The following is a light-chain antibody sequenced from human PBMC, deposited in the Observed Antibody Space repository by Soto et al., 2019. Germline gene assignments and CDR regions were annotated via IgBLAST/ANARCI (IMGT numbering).Light chain of an antibody. CDR1: QGIHTA. V-gene: IGKV1D-13*01. CDR2: DAS. CDR3: QQFSNYPHV. J-gene: IGKJ5*01. Sequence: AIKLTQSPSSLSASVGGRVIITCRASQGIHTALAWYQQKPGNAPMLMIYDASTVEAGVPSRFSGSGSGTDCTLTISSLQPEDVATYYCQQFSNYPHVLGQGTRLEI.